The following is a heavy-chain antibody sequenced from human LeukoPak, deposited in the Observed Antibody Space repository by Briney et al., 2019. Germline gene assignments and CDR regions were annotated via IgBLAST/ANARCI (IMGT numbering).Heavy chain of an antibody. V-gene: IGHV4-34*01. D-gene: IGHD2-2*01. Sequence: SETLSLTCAVYGGSFSGYYWSWIRQPPGKGLEWIGEINHSGSTNYNPSLKSRVTISVDTSKNQVSLKLSSVTAADTAVYYCARGYCSSTSCSPGEGYFDYWGQGTLVTVSS. CDR3: ARGYCSSTSCSPGEGYFDY. CDR1: GGSFSGYY. J-gene: IGHJ4*02. CDR2: INHSGST.